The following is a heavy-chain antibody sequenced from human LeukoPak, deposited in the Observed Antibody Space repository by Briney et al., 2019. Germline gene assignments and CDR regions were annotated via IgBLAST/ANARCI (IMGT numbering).Heavy chain of an antibody. J-gene: IGHJ5*02. CDR1: GYTFTGYY. CDR3: ARDRRWELLRPYNWFDP. Sequence: ASVKVSCKASGYTFTGYYMHWVRQAPGQGLEWMGWINPNSGGTNYAQKFQGRVTMTRDTSISTAYMELSRLRSDDTAVYYCARDRRWELLRPYNWFDPWGQGTLVTVFS. D-gene: IGHD1-26*01. V-gene: IGHV1-2*02. CDR2: INPNSGGT.